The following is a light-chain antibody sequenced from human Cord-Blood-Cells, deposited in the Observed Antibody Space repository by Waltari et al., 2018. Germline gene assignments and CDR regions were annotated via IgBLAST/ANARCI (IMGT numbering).Light chain of an antibody. J-gene: IGLJ3*02. V-gene: IGLV2-11*01. CDR3: CSYAGSYTPWV. CDR1: SSDVGGSNY. CDR2: DVS. Sequence: QSALTQPRPVSGSPGQSVTISCTGTSSDVGGSNYVSWYQRHPGKAPKLMIYDVSKRPSGVPDRFSGSKSGNTASLTISGLQAEDEADYYCCSYAGSYTPWVFGGGTKLTVL.